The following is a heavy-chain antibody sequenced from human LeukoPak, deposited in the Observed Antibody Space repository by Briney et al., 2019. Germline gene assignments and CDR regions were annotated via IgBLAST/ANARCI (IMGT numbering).Heavy chain of an antibody. J-gene: IGHJ6*02. CDR3: VRAGAGQLLNYYYYGMDV. V-gene: IGHV3-48*03. Sequence: GGSLRLSCAASGFTLSSYEMNWVRQAPGKGLEWVSYISSSGSTIYYTDSVKGRFTISRDNAKNSLYLQMNSLRAEDTAVYCCVRAGAGQLLNYYYYGMDVWGQGTTVTVSS. CDR2: ISSSGSTI. D-gene: IGHD2-2*01. CDR1: GFTLSSYE.